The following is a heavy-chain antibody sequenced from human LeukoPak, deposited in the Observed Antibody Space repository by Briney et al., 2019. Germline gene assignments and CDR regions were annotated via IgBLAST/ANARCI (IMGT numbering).Heavy chain of an antibody. CDR3: ARGPTLIGVAGTWPLDY. CDR2: INRDGSQI. V-gene: IGHV3-7*01. CDR1: GFTLSISW. Sequence: PGGSLRLSCAASGFTLSISWMTWVRQAPGKGLEWVTNINRDGSQIDYLDSVKGRFTISRDSANNALYLQMNSLRAEDTAVYYCARGPTLIGVAGTWPLDYWGQGTLVTVSS. J-gene: IGHJ4*02. D-gene: IGHD6-19*01.